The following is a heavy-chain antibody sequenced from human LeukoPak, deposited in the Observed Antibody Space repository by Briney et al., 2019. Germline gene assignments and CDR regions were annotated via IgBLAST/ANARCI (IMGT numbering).Heavy chain of an antibody. J-gene: IGHJ4*02. V-gene: IGHV3-7*01. D-gene: IGHD6-25*01. CDR1: GFTFSDYW. CDR3: VRDRLRSSAWVFDY. Sequence: GGSLRLFCAASGFTFSDYWMSWVRQAPGRGLEWVANIRQDGSEIYYVDSVKGRFTISRDNAKNSVYLQMNSLRAEDAAVYYCVRDRLRSSAWVFDYWGQGTLVTVSS. CDR2: IRQDGSEI.